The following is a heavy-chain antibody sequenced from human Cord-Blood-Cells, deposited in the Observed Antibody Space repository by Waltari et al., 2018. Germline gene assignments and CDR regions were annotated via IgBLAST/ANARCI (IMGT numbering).Heavy chain of an antibody. CDR1: GFTFSSYW. CDR3: ARGGSWGYGYFDY. J-gene: IGHJ4*03. V-gene: IGHV3-7*05. Sequence: EVQLVESGGGLVQPGGSLRLSCAASGFTFSSYWMGWVRQAPGKGLEWVANIKQDGSEKYYVDSVKGRFTISRDNAKNSLYLQMNSLRAEDTAVYYCARGGSWGYGYFDYWGQGTMVTDSS. CDR2: IKQDGSEK. D-gene: IGHD1-26*01.